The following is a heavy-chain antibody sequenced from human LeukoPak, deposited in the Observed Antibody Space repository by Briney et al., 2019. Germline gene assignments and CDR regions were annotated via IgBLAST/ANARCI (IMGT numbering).Heavy chain of an antibody. V-gene: IGHV3-23*01. CDR1: GFTFSSYA. CDR2: INSRGGST. D-gene: IGHD3-10*01. CDR3: AKGPMAWFDY. Sequence: GGSLRLSCAASGFTFSSYAMNWVRQAPGKGLEWVSAINSRGGSTYYADSVKGRFTISRDNSKNTLYLQMNSLRAGDTAIYYCAKGPMAWFDYWGQGTLVTVSS. J-gene: IGHJ4*02.